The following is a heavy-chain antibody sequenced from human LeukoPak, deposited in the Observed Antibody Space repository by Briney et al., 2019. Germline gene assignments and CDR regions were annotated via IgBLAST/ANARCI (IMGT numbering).Heavy chain of an antibody. Sequence: SETLSLTCTVSGGSISSYYWSWIRQPPGKGLEWIGYIYYSGSTNYNPSLKSRVTISVDTSKNQFSLKLSSVTAADTAVYYCARNEVVRSGYYSDFDYWGQGTLVTVSS. D-gene: IGHD3-3*01. J-gene: IGHJ4*02. V-gene: IGHV4-59*08. CDR2: IYYSGST. CDR1: GGSISSYY. CDR3: ARNEVVRSGYYSDFDY.